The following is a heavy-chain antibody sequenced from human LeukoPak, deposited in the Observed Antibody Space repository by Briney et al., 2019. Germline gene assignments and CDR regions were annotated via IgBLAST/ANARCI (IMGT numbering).Heavy chain of an antibody. D-gene: IGHD3-22*01. Sequence: ASVKVSCKASGGTFSSYAISWVRQAPGQGLEWMGGIIPIFGTANYAQKFQGRVTITADESTSTAYMELSSLRSEDTAVYYCARGSYYYDSSGYYSSFDYWGQGTLVTVSA. CDR2: IIPIFGTA. V-gene: IGHV1-69*13. CDR1: GGTFSSYA. J-gene: IGHJ4*02. CDR3: ARGSYYYDSSGYYSSFDY.